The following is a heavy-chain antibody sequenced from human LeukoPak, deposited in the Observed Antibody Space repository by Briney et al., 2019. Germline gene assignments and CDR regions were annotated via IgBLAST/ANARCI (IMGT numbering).Heavy chain of an antibody. CDR2: IKEDGSAR. CDR3: ARDEWYSQDY. CDR1: GFTFSSYS. V-gene: IGHV3-7*01. J-gene: IGHJ4*02. D-gene: IGHD1-26*01. Sequence: PGGSLRLSCAASGFTFSSYSMSWVRQAPGKGLEWVAKIKEDGSARSYVDSVKGRFTISRDNAKSTLYLQMDSLRVEDTAVYYCARDEWYSQDYWGQGTLVTVSS.